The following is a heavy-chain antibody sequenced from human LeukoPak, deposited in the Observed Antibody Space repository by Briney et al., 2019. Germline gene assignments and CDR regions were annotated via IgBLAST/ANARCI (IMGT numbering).Heavy chain of an antibody. D-gene: IGHD1-20*01. Sequence: GGSLRLSCAASGFTVTSYAMSWVRQAPGKGLEWVSGISGSATRTGYYADSVKGRFTVSRDNSKNTLYLQMKSLRAEDTAVYYCAKGYSNNWYFFDYWGQGTLVTVSS. J-gene: IGHJ4*02. CDR2: ISGSATRT. CDR1: GFTVTSYA. CDR3: AKGYSNNWYFFDY. V-gene: IGHV3-23*01.